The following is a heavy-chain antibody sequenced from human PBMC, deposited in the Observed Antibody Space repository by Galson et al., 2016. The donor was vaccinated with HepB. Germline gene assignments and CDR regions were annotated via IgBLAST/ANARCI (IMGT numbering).Heavy chain of an antibody. CDR2: VFHSGSP. Sequence: SETLSLTCAVSGDSISSNIWWTWVRQPPGKGLEWIGEVFHSGSPKYNPSLKSRVTMSVDKSKNQFSLELTTVTAADTAVYYCAGGATMPVAGIRFDYWGQGTLVTVSS. V-gene: IGHV4-4*02. CDR3: AGGATMPVAGIRFDY. CDR1: GDSISSNIW. J-gene: IGHJ4*02. D-gene: IGHD6-19*01.